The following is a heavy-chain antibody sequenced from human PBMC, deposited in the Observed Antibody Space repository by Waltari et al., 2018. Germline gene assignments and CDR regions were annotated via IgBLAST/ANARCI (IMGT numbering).Heavy chain of an antibody. V-gene: IGHV4-39*01. J-gene: IGHJ3*02. CDR3: ARRSGYLDAFDI. D-gene: IGHD5-18*01. CDR1: GGSLSSSSYY. CDR2: ISYSGST. Sequence: QLQLQESGPGLVKPSETLSLTCTVSGGSLSSSSYYRGWIRQPPGKGLEWIGSISYSGSTYYNPSLKSRVTISVDTSKNQFSLKLSSVTAADTAVYYCARRSGYLDAFDIWGQGTMVTVSS.